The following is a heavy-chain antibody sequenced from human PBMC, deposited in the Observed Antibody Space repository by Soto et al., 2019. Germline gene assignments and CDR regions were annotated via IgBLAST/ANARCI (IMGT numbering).Heavy chain of an antibody. CDR2: IYYSGRT. V-gene: IGHV4-30-4*01. D-gene: IGHD6-13*01. CDR3: SRGDSSSPGYYYYYEGMDI. CDR1: AGSPSSGDYF. Sequence: TCTVSAGSPSSGDYFWCWILQHPDKGLEWIRHIYYSGRTYSNPSLKSRCTMSVDTSTNPLTLKLSSVTAADTPVYYCSRGDSSSPGYYYYYEGMDIRGQGTTVT. J-gene: IGHJ6*01.